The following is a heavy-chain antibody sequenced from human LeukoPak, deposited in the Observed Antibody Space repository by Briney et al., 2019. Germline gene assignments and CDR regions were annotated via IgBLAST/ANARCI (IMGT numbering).Heavy chain of an antibody. CDR2: ISYDGSNK. CDR3: ARDQVRYSSGWYYFDY. D-gene: IGHD6-19*01. J-gene: IGHJ4*02. CDR1: GFTFSSYA. Sequence: PGRSLRLSCAASGFTFSSYAMHWVRQAPGKGLEWVTIISYDGSNKYYADSVKGRFTISRDNSKNTLYLQMNSLRTEDTAVYYCARDQVRYSSGWYYFDYWGQGTLVTVSS. V-gene: IGHV3-30*04.